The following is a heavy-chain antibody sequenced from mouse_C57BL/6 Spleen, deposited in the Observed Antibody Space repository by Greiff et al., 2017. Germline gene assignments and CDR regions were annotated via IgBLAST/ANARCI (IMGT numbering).Heavy chain of an antibody. CDR3: ARSRGLRPWFAY. D-gene: IGHD2-4*01. V-gene: IGHV1-18*01. J-gene: IGHJ3*01. CDR2: INPNNGGT. CDR1: GYTFTDYN. Sequence: DVKLQESGPELVKPGASVKIPCKASGYTFTDYNMDWVKQSHGKSLEWIGDINPNNGGTIYNQKFKGKATLTVDKSSSTAYMELRSLTSEDTAVYYCARSRGLRPWFAYWGQGTLVTVSA.